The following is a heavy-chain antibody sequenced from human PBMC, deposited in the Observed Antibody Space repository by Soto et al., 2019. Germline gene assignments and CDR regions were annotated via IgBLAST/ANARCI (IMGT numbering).Heavy chain of an antibody. CDR1: GYDFDITW. CDR2: IYPGDSDT. Sequence: GESLKISCKGSGYDFDITWLAWVRQVPGKGLEWVGIIYPGDSDTRYSPSLEGQVTLSVDKSIKTAYLQWRSLKDSDTAMYYCARHPGGYYYDTSGWFDPWGQGTLVTVSS. J-gene: IGHJ5*02. CDR3: ARHPGGYYYDTSGWFDP. V-gene: IGHV5-51*01. D-gene: IGHD3-22*01.